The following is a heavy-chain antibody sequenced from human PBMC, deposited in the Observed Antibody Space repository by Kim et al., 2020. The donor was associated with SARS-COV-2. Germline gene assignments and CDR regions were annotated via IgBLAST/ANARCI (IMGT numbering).Heavy chain of an antibody. D-gene: IGHD2-2*01. V-gene: IGHV3-21*01. CDR1: GFTFNIYT. J-gene: IGHJ6*02. CDR2: ISGSSTFI. CDR3: ARDGVVPAAYYYYYGLDV. Sequence: GGSLRLSCAASGFTFNIYTMHWVRQAPGKGLEWVSSISGSSTFIYYADSVTGRFIISRDNAKNSLYLQMNSLSAEDTAAYFCARDGVVPAAYYYYYGLDVWGQGTTVTVSS.